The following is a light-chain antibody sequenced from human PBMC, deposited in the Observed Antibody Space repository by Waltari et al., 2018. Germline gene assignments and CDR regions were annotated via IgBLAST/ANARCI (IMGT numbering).Light chain of an antibody. CDR3: QAWGTDIQGV. V-gene: IGLV4-69*01. J-gene: IGLJ3*02. CDR2: VNSDGSH. CDR1: SGHSTNA. Sequence: QLGVTQSPSASASLGASVKLTCILSSGHSTNAVAWHQQQPEKGPRFLMKVNSDGSHSKGYGIPDRFSGSSSGAERYLTLSSLQSEDEADYYCQAWGTDIQGVFGGGTKLTVL.